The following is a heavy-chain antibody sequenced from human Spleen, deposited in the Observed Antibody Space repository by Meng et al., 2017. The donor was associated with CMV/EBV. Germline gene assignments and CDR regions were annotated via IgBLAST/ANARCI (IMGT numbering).Heavy chain of an antibody. CDR3: AKDFCTATSCYHLDK. D-gene: IGHD2-2*01. V-gene: IGHV3-33*06. CDR1: GFSFSDHG. CDR2: IWDNGRNT. Sequence: GESLKISCAASGFSFSDHGMHWVRQAPGKGLEWVAVIWDNGRNTYYAASVEGRFTISRDNSRHTVSLQMNDLRAEDTAFYYCAKDFCTATSCYHLDKWGQGTLVTVSS. J-gene: IGHJ4*02.